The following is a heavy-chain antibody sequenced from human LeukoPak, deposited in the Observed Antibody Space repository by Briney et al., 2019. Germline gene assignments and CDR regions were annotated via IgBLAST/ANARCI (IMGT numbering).Heavy chain of an antibody. CDR3: ARGAVGYGDYDD. D-gene: IGHD4-17*01. CDR1: GYTFTSYD. Sequence: ASVKVSCKASGYTFTSYDINWVRQATGQGLEWMGWMNPNSGNTGYAQKFQGRVTMTRNTSISTAYMELSNLRSEDTAVYYCARGAVGYGDYDDWGQGTLVTVSS. J-gene: IGHJ4*02. V-gene: IGHV1-8*01. CDR2: MNPNSGNT.